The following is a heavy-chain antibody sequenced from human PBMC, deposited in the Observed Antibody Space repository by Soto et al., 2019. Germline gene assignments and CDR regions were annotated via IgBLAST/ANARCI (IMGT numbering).Heavy chain of an antibody. D-gene: IGHD3-22*01. V-gene: IGHV1-18*01. J-gene: IGHJ6*02. CDR1: GYTFTNSG. CDR3: AREDYYDSSGYLPVRYYFGMDV. Sequence: ASVKVSCKASGYTFTNSGISWVRQAPGQGLEWMGWIGAYNGHTKYAPKLQGRVTMTTDTSTSTAYMELRSLKFDGTAVYYCAREDYYDSSGYLPVRYYFGMDVWGQGTTVTVSS. CDR2: IGAYNGHT.